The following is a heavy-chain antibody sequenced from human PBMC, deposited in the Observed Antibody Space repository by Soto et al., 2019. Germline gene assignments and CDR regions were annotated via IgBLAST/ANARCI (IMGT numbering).Heavy chain of an antibody. D-gene: IGHD3-16*02. CDR3: ARDLQGDYVWGSYRQGGWFDP. Sequence: RRLSCAASGFTFSDYYMSWIRQAPGKGLEWVSYISSSSSYTNYADSVKGRFTISRDNAKNSLYLQMNSLRAEDTAVYYCARDLQGDYVWGSYRQGGWFDPWGQGTLVTVSS. V-gene: IGHV3-11*06. J-gene: IGHJ5*02. CDR1: GFTFSDYY. CDR2: ISSSSSYT.